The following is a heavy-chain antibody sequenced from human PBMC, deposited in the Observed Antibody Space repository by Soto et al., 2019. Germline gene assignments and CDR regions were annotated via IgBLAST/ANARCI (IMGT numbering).Heavy chain of an antibody. Sequence: LRLSCAASGFTFSSYWMSWVRQAPGKGLEWVSGITGGGSTYYADSVKGRFTISRDKSTNTVYLQMNSLRAEDTAVYYCAKDLLAAAGPLNYWGQGTLVTVSS. D-gene: IGHD6-13*01. CDR2: ITGGGST. CDR3: AKDLLAAAGPLNY. V-gene: IGHV3-23*01. CDR1: GFTFSSYW. J-gene: IGHJ4*02.